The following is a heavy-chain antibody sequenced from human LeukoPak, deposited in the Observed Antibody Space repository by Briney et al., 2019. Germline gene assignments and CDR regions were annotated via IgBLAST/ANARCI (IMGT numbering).Heavy chain of an antibody. CDR3: AGAFRNYDFWSGYPYYFDY. V-gene: IGHV3-21*01. CDR2: ISSSSSYI. Sequence: GGSLRLSCAASGFTFSSYSMNWVRQAPGKGLEWVSSISSSSSYIYYADSVKGRFTISRDNAKNSLYLQMSSLRAEDTAVYYCAGAFRNYDFWSGYPYYFDYWGQGTLVTVSS. J-gene: IGHJ4*02. D-gene: IGHD3-3*01. CDR1: GFTFSSYS.